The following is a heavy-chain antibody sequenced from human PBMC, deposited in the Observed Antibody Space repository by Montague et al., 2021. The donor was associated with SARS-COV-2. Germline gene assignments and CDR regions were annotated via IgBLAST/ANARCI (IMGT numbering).Heavy chain of an antibody. CDR3: ARARHCYGSSGYWNAFYV. CDR1: GGSIASGYNY. V-gene: IGHV4-61*02. D-gene: IGHD3-22*01. CDR2: MHSSGST. Sequence: TLSLTCTVSGGSIASGYNYWSWIRQPAGRGLEWIGRMHSSGSTYYNPSLKSRVTISVDLSKSQFSLKLNSVTAADTAVYYCARARHCYGSSGYWNAFYVWGQGTLVTVSS. J-gene: IGHJ3*01.